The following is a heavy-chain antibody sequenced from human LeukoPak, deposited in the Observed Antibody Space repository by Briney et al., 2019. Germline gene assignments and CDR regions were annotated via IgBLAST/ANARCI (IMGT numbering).Heavy chain of an antibody. J-gene: IGHJ4*02. V-gene: IGHV3-20*04. D-gene: IGHD5-12*01. CDR2: ISWNGGST. CDR1: GFTFAAYG. CDR3: ARVMGGIVAKRPDY. Sequence: GGSLRLSCAASGFTFAAYGMSWVRQAPGKGLEWVSGISWNGGSTGYADSVKGRFTISRDNSKNTLYLQMNSLRAEDTAVYFCARVMGGIVAKRPDYWGQGTLVTVSS.